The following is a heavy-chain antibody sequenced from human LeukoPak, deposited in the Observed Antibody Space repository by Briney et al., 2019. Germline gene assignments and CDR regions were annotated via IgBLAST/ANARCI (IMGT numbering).Heavy chain of an antibody. J-gene: IGHJ4*02. CDR2: ISGSGGST. D-gene: IGHD3-3*01. V-gene: IGHV3-23*01. CDR3: AKDRPTYYDFWSGYYLFDY. CDR1: GFTFSSYA. Sequence: PGGSLRLSCAASGFTFSSYAMSWARQAPGKGLEWVSAISGSGGSTYYADSVKGRFTISRDNSKNTLYLQMNSLRAEDTAVYYCAKDRPTYYDFWSGYYLFDYWGQGTLVTVSS.